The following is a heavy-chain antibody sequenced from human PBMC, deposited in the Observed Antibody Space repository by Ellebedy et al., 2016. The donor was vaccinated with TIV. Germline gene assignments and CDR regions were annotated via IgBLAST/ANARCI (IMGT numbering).Heavy chain of an antibody. CDR2: ISAYNGNT. CDR1: GYTFTSYG. Sequence: AASVKVSCKASGYTFTSYGISWVRQAPGQGLEWMGWISAYNGNTNYAQKLQGRVTMTTDTSTSTAYMELRSLRSDDTAVYYCARDRREVLRYFDWLLYPRVLDYYYYGMDVWGQGTTVTVSS. D-gene: IGHD3-9*01. CDR3: ARDRREVLRYFDWLLYPRVLDYYYYGMDV. V-gene: IGHV1-18*01. J-gene: IGHJ6*02.